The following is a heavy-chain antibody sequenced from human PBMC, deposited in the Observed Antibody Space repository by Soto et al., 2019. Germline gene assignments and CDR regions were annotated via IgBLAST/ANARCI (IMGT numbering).Heavy chain of an antibody. V-gene: IGHV1-18*01. Sequence: QVQLVQSGAEVRKPGASVKVSCKASGYTFSTSGMSWMRQAPGQGLEWMGWISTYNGDTNDAPKFQDRVTMTSDTSTSTVYIELTSLRSDDTAVYSCARAGADPYYYYGMGVWCQWTRVTVSS. CDR2: ISTYNGDT. J-gene: IGHJ6*02. CDR1: GYTFSTSG. CDR3: ARAGADPYYYYGMGV. D-gene: IGHD2-21*01.